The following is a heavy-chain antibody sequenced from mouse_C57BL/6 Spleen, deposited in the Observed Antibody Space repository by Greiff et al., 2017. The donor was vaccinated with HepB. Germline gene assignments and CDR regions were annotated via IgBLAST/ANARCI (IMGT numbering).Heavy chain of an antibody. CDR3: ARRTVVEGYFDV. Sequence: VQLQQSGAELVKPGASVKLSCKASGYTFTSYWMQWVKQRPGQGLEWIGEIDPSDSYTNYNQKFKGKATLTVDTSSSTAYMQLSSLTSEDSAVYYCARRTVVEGYFDVWGTGTTVTVSS. D-gene: IGHD1-1*01. J-gene: IGHJ1*03. V-gene: IGHV1-50*01. CDR1: GYTFTSYW. CDR2: IDPSDSYT.